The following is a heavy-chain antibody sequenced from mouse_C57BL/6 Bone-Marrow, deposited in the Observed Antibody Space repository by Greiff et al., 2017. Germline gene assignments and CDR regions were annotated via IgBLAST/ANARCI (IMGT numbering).Heavy chain of an antibody. V-gene: IGHV3-1*02. CDR3: ARDYSYFDS. CDR1: GYSITSGYS. Sequence: DVKLQESGPDLVKPSHSLSLTCTVTGYSITSGYSWHWIRQFPGNKLEWMGYIYFRGNTNYNPSLNSRISITRDKSKNQFFLQLNSVTAEDTATYYCARDYSYFDSWGQGTTLTVSS. D-gene: IGHD2-12*01. CDR2: IYFRGNT. J-gene: IGHJ2*01.